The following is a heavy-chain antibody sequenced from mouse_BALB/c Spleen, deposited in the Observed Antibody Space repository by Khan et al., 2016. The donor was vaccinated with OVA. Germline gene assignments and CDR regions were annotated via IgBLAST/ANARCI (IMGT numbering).Heavy chain of an antibody. CDR3: ERGNYYGSNSWFAY. V-gene: IGHV9-3*02. J-gene: IGHJ3*01. D-gene: IGHD1-1*01. CDR1: GYTFTNYG. Sequence: QIQLVQSGPELKKPGETVKISCKASGYTFTNYGINWVKQAPGKGLKWMGWINTNTGEPTYAEEFKGRFAFSLETSASTAYLQLNNLKNEDTATXASERGNYYGSNSWFAYWGQGTLVTVSA. CDR2: INTNTGEP.